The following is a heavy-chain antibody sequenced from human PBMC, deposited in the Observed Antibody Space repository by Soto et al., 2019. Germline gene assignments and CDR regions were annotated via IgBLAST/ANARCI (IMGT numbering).Heavy chain of an antibody. Sequence: GGYLRSSCAASGFTFTSYSMNSVRQAPGKGLEWVSSISSTTNYIYYGESMKGRFTISRDKAKNSLYLEMNSMRAEDTAVYYCARESEDLTSKFDYWSKGT. CDR2: ISSTTNYI. CDR1: GFTFTSYS. V-gene: IGHV3-21*06. CDR3: ARESEDLTSKFDY. J-gene: IGHJ4*02.